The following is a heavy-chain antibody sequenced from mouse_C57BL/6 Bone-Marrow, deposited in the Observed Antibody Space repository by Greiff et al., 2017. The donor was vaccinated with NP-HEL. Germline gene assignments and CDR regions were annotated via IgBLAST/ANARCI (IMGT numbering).Heavy chain of an antibody. CDR3: TSQRVVAPLDY. V-gene: IGHV1-5*01. J-gene: IGHJ2*01. Sequence: VQLQQSGTVLARPGASVKMSCKTSGYTFTSYWMHWVKQRPGQGLEWIGAIYPGNSDTSYNQKFKGKAKLTAVTSASTAYMELSSLTNEDSAVYYWTSQRVVAPLDYWGQGTTLTVSS. CDR2: IYPGNSDT. D-gene: IGHD1-1*01. CDR1: GYTFTSYW.